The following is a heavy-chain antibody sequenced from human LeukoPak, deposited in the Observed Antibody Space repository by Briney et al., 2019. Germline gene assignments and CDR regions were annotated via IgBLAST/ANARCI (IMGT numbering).Heavy chain of an antibody. V-gene: IGHV1-69*04. J-gene: IGHJ4*02. CDR3: ASKYGGYVGY. CDR1: GGTFSSYA. CDR2: IIPILGIA. Sequence: GASVKVSCKASGGTFSSYAISWVRQAPGQGLEWMGRIIPILGIANYAQKFQGRVTITADNSTSTAYMELSSLRSEDTAVYYCASKYGGYVGYWGQGTLVTVSS. D-gene: IGHD5-12*01.